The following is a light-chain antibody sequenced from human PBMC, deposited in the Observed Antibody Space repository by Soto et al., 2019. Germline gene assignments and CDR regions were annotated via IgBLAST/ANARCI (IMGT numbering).Light chain of an antibody. V-gene: IGKV1-5*01. CDR2: DVS. CDR1: QSISGW. Sequence: DIQMTQSPSTLSASVGDRVTITCRASQSISGWLAWYQQKPGKAPKLLIYDVSSLESGVPSRFSGSGSGTEFTLAISSLQPDDFATYYCQQYNSLPWTFGQGTKVDIK. CDR3: QQYNSLPWT. J-gene: IGKJ1*01.